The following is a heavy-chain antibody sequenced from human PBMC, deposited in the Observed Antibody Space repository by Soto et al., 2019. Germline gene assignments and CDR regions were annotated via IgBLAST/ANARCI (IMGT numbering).Heavy chain of an antibody. J-gene: IGHJ4*02. CDR3: AREVGAWFDY. Sequence: QVQLVQSGGEVKAPGASVKVSCRSSGYTFSSYGVSWVRQAPGQGLEWMGWISGYNGDTSYAEKFQSRVTMTTDTSTGTTYMDLRSLTSDDTAVYYCAREVGAWFDYWGQGTLVTVSS. CDR1: GYTFSSYG. V-gene: IGHV1-18*01. CDR2: ISGYNGDT. D-gene: IGHD1-26*01.